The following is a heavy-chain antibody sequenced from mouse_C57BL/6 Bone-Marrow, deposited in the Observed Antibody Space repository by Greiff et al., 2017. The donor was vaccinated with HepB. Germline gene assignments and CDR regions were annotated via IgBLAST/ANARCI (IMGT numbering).Heavy chain of an antibody. Sequence: VQLQQSGAELARPGASVKLSCKASGYTFTSYGISWVKQRTGQGLEWIGEIYPRSGNTYYNEKFKGKATLTADKSSSTAYMELRSLTSEDSAVFFCAGRLLWLRWGFAYWGQGTLVTVSA. CDR1: GYTFTSYG. CDR2: IYPRSGNT. J-gene: IGHJ3*01. V-gene: IGHV1-81*01. CDR3: AGRLLWLRWGFAY. D-gene: IGHD2-9*01.